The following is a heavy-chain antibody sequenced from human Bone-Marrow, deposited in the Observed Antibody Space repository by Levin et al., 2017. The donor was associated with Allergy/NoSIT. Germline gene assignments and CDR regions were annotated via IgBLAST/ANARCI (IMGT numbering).Heavy chain of an antibody. Sequence: GGSLRLSCAASGFTVSNNYMTWVRQAPGKGLEWVSLIYSGGSTYYVDSVKGRFTISRDSSKNTVFLQMNSLRVEDTAVYYCSGGRYCSGSTCPDWGQGTLVTVSA. CDR2: IYSGGST. CDR1: GFTVSNNY. J-gene: IGHJ4*02. V-gene: IGHV3-66*01. D-gene: IGHD2-15*01. CDR3: SGGRYCSGSTCPD.